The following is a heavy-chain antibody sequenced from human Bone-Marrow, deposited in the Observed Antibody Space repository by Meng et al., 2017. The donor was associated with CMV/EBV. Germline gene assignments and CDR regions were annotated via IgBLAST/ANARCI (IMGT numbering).Heavy chain of an antibody. V-gene: IGHV3-23*03. Sequence: GESLKISCAVSGFTFDGYAMNWVRQAPGKGLEWVSAIYSGASSTYYADSVKGRFTISRDNSKNTLYLQMNSLGVDNTAVYYCARSDQWGQGTLVTVSS. CDR1: GFTFDGYA. CDR3: ARSDQ. J-gene: IGHJ4*02. CDR2: IYSGASST. D-gene: IGHD2-2*01.